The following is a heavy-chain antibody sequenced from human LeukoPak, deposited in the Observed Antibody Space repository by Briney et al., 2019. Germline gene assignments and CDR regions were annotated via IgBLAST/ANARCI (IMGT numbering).Heavy chain of an antibody. D-gene: IGHD6-19*01. CDR1: GFTFSSYW. V-gene: IGHV3-7*01. Sequence: PGGSLRLSCAASGFTFSSYWMSWVRQAPGKGLEWVANIKQDGSEKYYVDSVKGRFTISRDNAKHSLYLQMNSLRAEDTAVYYCARAVGSSGWYDAFHIWGQGTMVTVSS. CDR3: ARAVGSSGWYDAFHI. J-gene: IGHJ3*02. CDR2: IKQDGSEK.